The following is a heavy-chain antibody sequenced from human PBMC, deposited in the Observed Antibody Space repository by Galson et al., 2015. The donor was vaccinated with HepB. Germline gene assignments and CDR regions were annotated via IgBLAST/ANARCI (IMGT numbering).Heavy chain of an antibody. CDR1: GGSISSGDYY. J-gene: IGHJ6*02. D-gene: IGHD2-2*02. V-gene: IGHV4-30-4*01. Sequence: LSLTCTVSGGSISSGDYYWSWIRQPPGKGLEWIGYIYYSGSTYYNPSLKSRVTISVDTSKNQFSLKLSSVTAADTAVYYCARAPLGYCSSTSCYSTYYYYYGMDVWGQGTTVTVSS. CDR2: IYYSGST. CDR3: ARAPLGYCSSTSCYSTYYYYYGMDV.